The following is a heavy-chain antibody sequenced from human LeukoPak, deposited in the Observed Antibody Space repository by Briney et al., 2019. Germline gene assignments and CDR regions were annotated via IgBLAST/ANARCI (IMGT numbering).Heavy chain of an antibody. CDR1: GYTFTGYY. V-gene: IGHV1-2*02. Sequence: GASVKVSCKASGYTFTGYYMHWVRQAPGQGLEWMGWINPNSGGTNYAQKFQGRVTMTRDTSISTAYMELSRLRSDDTAVYYCARVWRDDILTGYPYSWFDPWGQGTLVTVSS. CDR3: ARVWRDDILTGYPYSWFDP. J-gene: IGHJ5*02. D-gene: IGHD3-9*01. CDR2: INPNSGGT.